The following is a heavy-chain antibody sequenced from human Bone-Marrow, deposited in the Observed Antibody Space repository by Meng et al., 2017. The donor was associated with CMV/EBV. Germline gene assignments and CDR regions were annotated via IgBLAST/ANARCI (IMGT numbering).Heavy chain of an antibody. J-gene: IGHJ6*02. V-gene: IGHV1-2*02. CDR1: GYTFTGYY. D-gene: IGHD6-13*01. CDR3: ASGQQLDGWGEGYYYYYGMDV. CDR2: INPNSGGT. Sequence: ASVKVSCKASGYTFTGYYMHWVRQAPGQGLEWMGWINPNSGGTNYAQKFQGRVTMTRDTSISTAYMELSRLRSDDTAVYYCASGQQLDGWGEGYYYYYGMDVWGQGTTVTGSS.